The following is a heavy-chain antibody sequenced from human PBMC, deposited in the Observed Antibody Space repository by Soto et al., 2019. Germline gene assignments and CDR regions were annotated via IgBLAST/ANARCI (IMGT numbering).Heavy chain of an antibody. J-gene: IGHJ5*02. CDR3: ARDGYDFWNGSPADL. D-gene: IGHD3-3*01. Sequence: GGSLRLSCAASGFTFRNYAMSWVRQAPGKGLECVSGLSGLGGSTYYADSVKGRFTISRDNSKNTLYLQMNSLRAEDTATYYCARDGYDFWNGSPADLWGQGTQVTVSS. V-gene: IGHV3-23*01. CDR2: LSGLGGST. CDR1: GFTFRNYA.